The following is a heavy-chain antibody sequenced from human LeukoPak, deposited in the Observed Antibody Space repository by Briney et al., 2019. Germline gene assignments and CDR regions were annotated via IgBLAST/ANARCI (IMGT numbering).Heavy chain of an antibody. CDR1: GFTFSSSA. J-gene: IGHJ3*02. Sequence: GGSLRLSCVASGFTFSSSAMHWVRQAPGRGLEWVAGISYDESNKYYADSVKGRFTISRDNAKNSLYLQMNSLRAEDTAVYYCARDPALYYGSGSSTNDAFDIWGQGTMVTVSS. CDR2: ISYDESNK. D-gene: IGHD3-10*01. V-gene: IGHV3-30*04. CDR3: ARDPALYYGSGSSTNDAFDI.